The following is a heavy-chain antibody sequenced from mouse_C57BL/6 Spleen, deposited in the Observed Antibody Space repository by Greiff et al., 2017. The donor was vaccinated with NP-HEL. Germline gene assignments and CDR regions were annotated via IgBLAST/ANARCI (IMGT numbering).Heavy chain of an antibody. J-gene: IGHJ3*01. CDR1: GYTFTSYW. CDR3: ARGTIGLFWFAY. D-gene: IGHD2-14*01. Sequence: QVQLQQPGAELVRPGSSVKLSCKASGYTFTSYWMHWVKQRPIQGLDWIGNIDPSDSETHYNQKFKDKATLTVDKSSSTAYMQLSSLTSEDSAVYYCARGTIGLFWFAYWGQGTLVTVSA. V-gene: IGHV1-52*01. CDR2: IDPSDSET.